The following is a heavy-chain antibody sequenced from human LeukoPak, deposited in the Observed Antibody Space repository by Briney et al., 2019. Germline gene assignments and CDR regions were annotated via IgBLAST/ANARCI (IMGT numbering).Heavy chain of an antibody. CDR1: GFTFNTYW. Sequence: GGSLRLSCAASGFTFNTYWMHWVRHAPGKGLVWVSPINPDGTVTTYADSVKGRFTISRDNAKNTLYLQMNSLKAEDTAVYYCVRDSPSGFFDLWGRGTLVTVSS. CDR3: VRDSPSGFFDL. V-gene: IGHV3-74*01. D-gene: IGHD6-19*01. J-gene: IGHJ2*01. CDR2: INPDGTVT.